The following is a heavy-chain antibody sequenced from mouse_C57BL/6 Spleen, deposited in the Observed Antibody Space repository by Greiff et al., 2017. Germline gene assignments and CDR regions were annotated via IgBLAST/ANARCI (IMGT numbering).Heavy chain of an antibody. CDR3: ARVYDYHDY. D-gene: IGHD2-4*01. CDR2: ISSGSSTI. CDR1: GFTFSDYG. V-gene: IGHV5-17*01. J-gene: IGHJ2*01. Sequence: EVNLVESGGGLVKPGGSLKLSCAASGFTFSDYGMHWVRQAPEQGLEWVAYISSGSSTIYYADTLKGRFTISRDNAKNTLFLQMTSLRSEDTAMYYCARVYDYHDYWGQGTTLTVSS.